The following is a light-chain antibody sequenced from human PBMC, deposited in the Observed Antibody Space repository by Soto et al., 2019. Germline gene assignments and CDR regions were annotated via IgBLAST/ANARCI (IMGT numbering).Light chain of an antibody. V-gene: IGKV1-12*01. CDR2: AAS. CDR1: QAVSTW. Sequence: DIQMTQSPSFVSASVGDRVTITCRASQAVSTWLAWYQQKPGDAPKLLIYAASTLQSGVPSRFSGSGSGTDFTLTIRSLQPEDFATYHCQQHTTFGQGTKVDIK. CDR3: QQHTT. J-gene: IGKJ1*01.